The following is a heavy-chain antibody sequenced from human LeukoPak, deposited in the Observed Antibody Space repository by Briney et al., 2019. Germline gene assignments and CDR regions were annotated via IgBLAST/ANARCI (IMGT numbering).Heavy chain of an antibody. CDR2: ISYDGSNK. J-gene: IGHJ4*02. Sequence: GGSLRLSCAASGFTFSSYAMHWVRQAPGKGLEWVAVISYDGSNKYYADSVKGRFTISRDNSKNTLYLQMNSLRAEDTAVYYCARDLTFVSGYSSSWEFPPPYFDYWGQGTLVTVSS. CDR1: GFTFSSYA. V-gene: IGHV3-30-3*01. CDR3: ARDLTFVSGYSSSWEFPPPYFDY. D-gene: IGHD6-13*01.